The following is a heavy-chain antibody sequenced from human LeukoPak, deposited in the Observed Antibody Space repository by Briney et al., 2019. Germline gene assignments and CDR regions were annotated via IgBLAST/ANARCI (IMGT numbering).Heavy chain of an antibody. V-gene: IGHV3-15*05. CDR2: IKTKSDGGTA. CDR1: GMTFSDAW. Sequence: PRGSLRLSCAASGMTFSDAWMSWVRQAPGKGLEWLGRIKTKSDGGTADYVAPVKDRFIISRDDSKNTLYLQMNSLKTEDTAVYYCSTATYDITWGQGTRVTVSS. D-gene: IGHD3-22*01. CDR3: STATYDIT. J-gene: IGHJ4*02.